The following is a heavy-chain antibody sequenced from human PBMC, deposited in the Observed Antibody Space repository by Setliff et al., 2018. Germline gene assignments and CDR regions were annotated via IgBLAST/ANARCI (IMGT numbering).Heavy chain of an antibody. J-gene: IGHJ4*02. CDR2: INHSGST. CDR1: GGSFSGYY. D-gene: IGHD2-8*02. V-gene: IGHV4-34*01. Sequence: SETLSLTCAVYGGSFSGYYWSWIRQPPGKGLEWIGEINHSGSTNYNPSLKSRVTISVDTSKNQFSLKLSSVTAADTAVYYCAVYNTGSSKDHYWGQGTPVTVS. CDR3: AVYNTGSSKDHY.